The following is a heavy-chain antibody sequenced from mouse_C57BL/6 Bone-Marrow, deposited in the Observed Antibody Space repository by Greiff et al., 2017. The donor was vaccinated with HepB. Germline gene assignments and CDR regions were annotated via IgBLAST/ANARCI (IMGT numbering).Heavy chain of an antibody. D-gene: IGHD1-1*01. CDR3: ARPLYGSSYDYAMDY. J-gene: IGHJ4*01. V-gene: IGHV1-69*01. CDR1: GYTFTSYW. CDR2: IDPSDSYT. Sequence: QVQLQQPGAELVMPGASVKLSCKASGYTFTSYWMHWVKQRPGQGLEWIGEIDPSDSYTNYNQKFKCKSTLTVDKSSSTAYMQLSSLTSEDSAVYYCARPLYGSSYDYAMDYWGQGTSVTVSS.